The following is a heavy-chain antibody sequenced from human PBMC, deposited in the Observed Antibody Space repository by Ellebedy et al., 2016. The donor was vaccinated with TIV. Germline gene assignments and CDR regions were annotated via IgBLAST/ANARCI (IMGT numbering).Heavy chain of an antibody. Sequence: GESLKISCTASGFTFGDYAMSWFRQAPGNGLEWVGFIRSKAYGGTTEYAASVKGRFTISRDDSKSIAYLQMNSLKTEDTAVYYCTRDWSYSPDYWGQGTLVTVSS. CDR2: IRSKAYGGTT. CDR1: GFTFGDYA. V-gene: IGHV3-49*03. J-gene: IGHJ4*02. CDR3: TRDWSYSPDY. D-gene: IGHD3-10*01.